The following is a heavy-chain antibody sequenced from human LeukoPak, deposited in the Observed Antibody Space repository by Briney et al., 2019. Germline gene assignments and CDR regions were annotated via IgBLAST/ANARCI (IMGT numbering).Heavy chain of an antibody. CDR2: IYHSGSA. D-gene: IGHD6-13*01. CDR1: GGPFDSHY. J-gene: IGHJ5*02. Sequence: SETLSLTCTVSGGPFDSHYWTWTRQPPGKGLEWIAFIYHSGSAVYSPSLRSRVTMSVDRSKRQFSLNLSSVTAADTAVYYCARGVAVGGTTHFDPWGQGTLVTVSS. CDR3: ARGVAVGGTTHFDP. V-gene: IGHV4-59*08.